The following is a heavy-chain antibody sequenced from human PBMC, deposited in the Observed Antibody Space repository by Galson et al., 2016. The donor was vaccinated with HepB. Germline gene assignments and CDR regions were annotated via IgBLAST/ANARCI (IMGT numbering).Heavy chain of an antibody. J-gene: IGHJ4*02. CDR2: IYSGGSI. CDR3: ARGRGTSIITDHTFDC. Sequence: SLRLSCAASGFTVSSNYMSWVRQAPGKGLDWISVIYSGGSIYYSDSVKGRFTISRDNAKNSLYLQMDSLRDEDTAVYYCARGRGTSIITDHTFDCWGQGTLVTVSS. D-gene: IGHD3-16*01. CDR1: GFTVSSNY. V-gene: IGHV3-66*01.